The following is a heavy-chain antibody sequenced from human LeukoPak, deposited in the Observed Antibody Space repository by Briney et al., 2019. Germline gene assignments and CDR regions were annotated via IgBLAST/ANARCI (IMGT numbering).Heavy chain of an antibody. D-gene: IGHD2-2*01. CDR1: GFTFSSYA. CDR3: AKAPGYCSSTSCYDLYFDY. J-gene: IGHJ4*02. V-gene: IGHV3-23*01. CDR2: ISGSGAST. Sequence: GGSLRLSCAASGFTFSSYAMSWVRQAPGKGLEWVSAISGSGASTYYADSVKGRFTISRDNSKSTLYLQMNSLRAEDTAVYYCAKAPGYCSSTSCYDLYFDYWGQGTLVTVSS.